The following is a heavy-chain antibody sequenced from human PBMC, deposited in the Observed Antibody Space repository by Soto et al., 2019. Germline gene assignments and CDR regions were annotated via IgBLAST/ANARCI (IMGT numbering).Heavy chain of an antibody. V-gene: IGHV3-33*01. J-gene: IGHJ4*02. Sequence: LRLSCAASGFTFSSYGMHWVRQAPGKGLEWVAVIWYDGSNKYYADSVKGRFTISRDNSKNTLYLQMNSLRAEDTAVYYCARDRGDYYDSSPLFDYWGQGTLVTVSS. CDR1: GFTFSSYG. D-gene: IGHD3-22*01. CDR2: IWYDGSNK. CDR3: ARDRGDYYDSSPLFDY.